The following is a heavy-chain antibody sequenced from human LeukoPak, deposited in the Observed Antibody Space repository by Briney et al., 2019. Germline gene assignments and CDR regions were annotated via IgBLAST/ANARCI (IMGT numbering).Heavy chain of an antibody. CDR2: INHSGST. CDR1: GGSFSGYY. CDR3: ARDPGYSYGYLRYWYFDL. J-gene: IGHJ2*01. D-gene: IGHD5-18*01. V-gene: IGHV4-34*01. Sequence: SETLSLTCAVYGGSFSGYYWSWIRQPPGKGLEWIGEINHSGSTNYNPSLRSRGTISVDTSKNQFSLKLSSVTAADTAVYYCARDPGYSYGYLRYWYFDLWGRGTLVTVSS.